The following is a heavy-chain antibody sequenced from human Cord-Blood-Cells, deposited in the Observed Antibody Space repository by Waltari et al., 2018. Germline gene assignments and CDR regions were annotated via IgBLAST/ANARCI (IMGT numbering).Heavy chain of an antibody. CDR2: INHSGST. CDR3: ARGARGYSGTDFDY. J-gene: IGHJ4*02. Sequence: QVQLQQWGAGLLKPSETLSLPCAVYGGSFSGYYWSWIRQPPGKGLEWIGEINHSGSTNYNPSLKSRVTISVDTSKNQFSLKLSSVTAADTAVYYCARGARGYSGTDFDYWGQGTLVTVSS. D-gene: IGHD6-13*01. V-gene: IGHV4-34*01. CDR1: GGSFSGYY.